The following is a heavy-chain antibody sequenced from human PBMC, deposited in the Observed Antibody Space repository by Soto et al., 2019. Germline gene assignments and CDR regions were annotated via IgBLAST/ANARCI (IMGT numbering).Heavy chain of an antibody. Sequence: LSLTCTVSGGSISSSSYYCGWIRQRPGKGLEWIGSIYYSGSTYYNPSLKSRVTISVDTSKNQFSLKLSSVTAADTAVYYCARHHYDFWSGYLRWFDPWGQGTLVTVSS. J-gene: IGHJ5*02. CDR2: IYYSGST. V-gene: IGHV4-39*01. CDR1: GGSISSSSYY. CDR3: ARHHYDFWSGYLRWFDP. D-gene: IGHD3-3*01.